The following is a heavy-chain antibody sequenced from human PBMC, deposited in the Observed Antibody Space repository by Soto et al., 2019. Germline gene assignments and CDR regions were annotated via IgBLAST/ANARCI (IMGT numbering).Heavy chain of an antibody. CDR2: IYTSGST. D-gene: IGHD3-22*01. Sequence: PSETLSLTCTVSGGSISSYYWSWIRQPAGKGLEWIGRIYTSGSTNYNPSLKSRVTMSVGTSKNQFSLKLSSVTAADTAVYYCARGSGYYYDSSGYRDAFDIWGQGTMVTVSS. V-gene: IGHV4-4*07. J-gene: IGHJ3*02. CDR3: ARGSGYYYDSSGYRDAFDI. CDR1: GGSISSYY.